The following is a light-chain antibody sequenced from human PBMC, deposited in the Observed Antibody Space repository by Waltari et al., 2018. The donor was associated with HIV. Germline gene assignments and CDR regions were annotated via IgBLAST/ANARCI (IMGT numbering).Light chain of an antibody. Sequence: QSVLTQPPSASGTPGQRVTISCSGSSSNIGSHTVNWYQQLPGTAPKLLIYRNNQRPSGVPDRVAGSKSGTSASLAISGLQSEDEADYYCAAWDDSLNAWVFGGGTKLTVL. V-gene: IGLV1-44*01. CDR2: RNN. CDR1: SSNIGSHT. CDR3: AAWDDSLNAWV. J-gene: IGLJ3*02.